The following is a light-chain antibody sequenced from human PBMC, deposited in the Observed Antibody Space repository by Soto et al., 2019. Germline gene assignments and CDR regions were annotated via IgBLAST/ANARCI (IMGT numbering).Light chain of an antibody. CDR1: QSVSSSF. Sequence: IVLTPSPGTLSLSPGERATLSCRASQSVSSSFLAWYQQKPGQAPRLLIFGASNRATGIPDRFSGSGSGTDFTLTISRLEPEDFAVYYCQQYDSSPLTFGGGTKVEIK. J-gene: IGKJ4*01. CDR3: QQYDSSPLT. V-gene: IGKV3-20*01. CDR2: GAS.